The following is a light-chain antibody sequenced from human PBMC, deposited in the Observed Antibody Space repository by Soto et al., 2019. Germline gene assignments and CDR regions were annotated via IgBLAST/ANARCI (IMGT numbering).Light chain of an antibody. CDR1: QSISSY. V-gene: IGKV1-39*01. CDR2: AAS. CDR3: QQSYTTPPVT. J-gene: IGKJ5*01. Sequence: DIQMTQSPSSLSASVGDRVTITCRASQSISSYLNWYQQKPGKAPKLLIYAASILQSGVPSRFSGSGSGTDFTLTLSRLQPEDFAPYYCQQSYTTPPVTFGQGTRLET.